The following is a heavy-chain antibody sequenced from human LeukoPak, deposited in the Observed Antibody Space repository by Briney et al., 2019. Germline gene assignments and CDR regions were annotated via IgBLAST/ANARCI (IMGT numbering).Heavy chain of an antibody. Sequence: SSVKVSCKASGGTFSSYAISWVRQAPGQGLEWMGGIIPIFGTANYAQKFQGRVTITADESTSTAYMELSSLRSEDTAVYYCARTASGSYSFDYWAREPWSPSPQ. J-gene: IGHJ4*02. CDR2: IIPIFGTA. V-gene: IGHV1-69*01. CDR1: GGTFSSYA. CDR3: ARTASGSYSFDY. D-gene: IGHD3-10*01.